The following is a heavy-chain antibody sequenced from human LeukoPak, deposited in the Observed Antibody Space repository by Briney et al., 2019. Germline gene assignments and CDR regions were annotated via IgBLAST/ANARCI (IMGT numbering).Heavy chain of an antibody. J-gene: IGHJ3*01. CDR3: AKKDDVFHL. V-gene: IGHV3-23*01. CDR2: ISESGGDT. CDR1: GFTFSSYW. Sequence: GGSLRLSCAASGFTFSSYWMTWVRQAPGKGLQWVSAISESGGDTYYADSVKGRFSISRDNSKNTLSLQMSSLRADDTAVYYCAKKDDVFHLWGQGTMVTVSS.